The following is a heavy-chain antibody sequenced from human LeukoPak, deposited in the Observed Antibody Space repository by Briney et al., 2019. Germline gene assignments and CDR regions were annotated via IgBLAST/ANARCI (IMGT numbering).Heavy chain of an antibody. CDR1: GYSFTTYW. CDR3: XXXXXPKYYYDSSGPFDY. J-gene: IGHJ4*02. V-gene: IGHV5-51*01. D-gene: IGHD3-22*01. CDR2: IYPGDSDT. Sequence: GESLKISCKGSGYSFTTYWIGWVRQMPGKGLEWMGIIYPGDSDTRYSPSFQGQVTISADKSISTAYLQWSSLKASDTAMYYCXXXXXPKYYYDSSGPFDYWGQGTLVTVSS.